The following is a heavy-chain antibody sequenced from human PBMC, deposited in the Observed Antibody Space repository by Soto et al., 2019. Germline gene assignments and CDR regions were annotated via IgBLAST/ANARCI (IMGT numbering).Heavy chain of an antibody. CDR3: ASSYSVYDWTYSYGMDV. CDR1: GYTFTSYA. Sequence: QVQLVQSGAEEKKPGASVKVSCKASGYTFTSYAMHWVRQAPGQRLEWMGWINAGNGNTKYSQKFQGRVTITRDTSASTAYMELSSLRSEDTAVYYCASSYSVYDWTYSYGMDVWGQGTTVTVSS. CDR2: INAGNGNT. V-gene: IGHV1-3*05. D-gene: IGHD5-12*01. J-gene: IGHJ6*02.